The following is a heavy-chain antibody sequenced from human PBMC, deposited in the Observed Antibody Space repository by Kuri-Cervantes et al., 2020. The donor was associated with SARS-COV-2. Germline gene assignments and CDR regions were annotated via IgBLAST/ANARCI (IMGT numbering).Heavy chain of an antibody. Sequence: GESLKISCAASGFTFSSYGMHWVRQAPGKGLEWVAFIRYDGSNKYYADSVKGRFTISRDNSRNSLYLQMNVLRSEDTALYYCVKGQTGTTLSLDNWGQGTLVPSPQ. V-gene: IGHV3-30*02. CDR3: VKGQTGTTLSLDN. J-gene: IGHJ4*02. D-gene: IGHD1-1*01. CDR2: IRYDGSNK. CDR1: GFTFSSYG.